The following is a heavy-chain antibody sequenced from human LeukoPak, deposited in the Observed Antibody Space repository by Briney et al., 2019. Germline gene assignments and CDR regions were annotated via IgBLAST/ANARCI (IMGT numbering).Heavy chain of an antibody. J-gene: IGHJ5*02. CDR3: ARDPVLLWFGEFPPGRFDP. Sequence: SETLSLTCTVSGGSISSSSYYWGWIRQPPGKGLEWIGSIYYSGSTYYNPSLKSRVTISVDTSKNQFSLKLSSVTAADTAVYYCARDPVLLWFGEFPPGRFDPWGQGTLVTVSS. D-gene: IGHD3-10*01. CDR1: GGSISSSSYY. CDR2: IYYSGST. V-gene: IGHV4-39*02.